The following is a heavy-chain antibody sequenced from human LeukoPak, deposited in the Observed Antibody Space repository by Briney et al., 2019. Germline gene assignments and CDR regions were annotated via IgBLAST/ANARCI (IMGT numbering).Heavy chain of an antibody. CDR3: AKDRVSPGFNWFDP. J-gene: IGHJ5*02. D-gene: IGHD3-16*01. V-gene: IGHV3-23*01. Sequence: GGSLRLSCAASGFTFSSYAMSWVRQAPGKGLGWVSAISGSGGSTYYADSVKGRFTISRDNSKNTLYLQMNSLRAEDTAIYYCAKDRVSPGFNWFDPWGQGTLVTVSS. CDR2: ISGSGGST. CDR1: GFTFSSYA.